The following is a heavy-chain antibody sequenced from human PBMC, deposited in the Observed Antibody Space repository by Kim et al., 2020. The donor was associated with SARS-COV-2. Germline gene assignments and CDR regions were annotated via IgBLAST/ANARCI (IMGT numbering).Heavy chain of an antibody. CDR2: IYYSGST. D-gene: IGHD2-8*01. CDR3: ARVGSQWR. Sequence: SETLSLICTVSGGSISSYYWRWIRQPPGKGLEWIGYIYYSGSTNYNPSLKSRVTISVDTSKNQFSLKLSSVTAADTAVYYCARVGSQWRWGQGTLVTVSS. J-gene: IGHJ4*02. CDR1: GGSISSYY. V-gene: IGHV4-59*01.